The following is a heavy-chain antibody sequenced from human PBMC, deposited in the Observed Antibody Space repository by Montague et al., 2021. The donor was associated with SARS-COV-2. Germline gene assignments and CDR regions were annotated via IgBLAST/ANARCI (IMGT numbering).Heavy chain of an antibody. D-gene: IGHD3-3*01. J-gene: IGHJ6*01. V-gene: IGHV6-1*01. CDR3: ARGLPAGPDFGMDV. Sequence: KRYYNYGVSVESRITVNADTSKNQVFLQLNSVTPEDTAVYFCARGLPAGPDFGMDVWGQGTTVTVSS. CDR2: KRYY.